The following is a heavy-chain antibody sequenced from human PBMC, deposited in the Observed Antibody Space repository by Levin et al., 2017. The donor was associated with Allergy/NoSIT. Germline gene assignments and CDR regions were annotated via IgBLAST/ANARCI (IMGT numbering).Heavy chain of an antibody. V-gene: IGHV3-30*03. D-gene: IGHD4-17*01. Sequence: GGSLRLSCAASGFTFSSYGMHWVRQAPGKGLEWVAVISYDGSNKYYADSVKGRFTISRDNSKNTLYLQMNSLRAEDTAVYSCASGRDGGYGDGPDYWGQGTLVTVSS. J-gene: IGHJ4*02. CDR3: ASGRDGGYGDGPDY. CDR2: ISYDGSNK. CDR1: GFTFSSYG.